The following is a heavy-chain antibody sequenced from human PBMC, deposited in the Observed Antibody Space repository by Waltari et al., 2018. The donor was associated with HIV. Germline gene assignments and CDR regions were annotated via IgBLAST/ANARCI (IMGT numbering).Heavy chain of an antibody. V-gene: IGHV3-15*01. CDR3: TTPPIAAAGSYYFDY. J-gene: IGHJ4*02. D-gene: IGHD6-13*01. Sequence: EVQLVESGGGLVKPGGSLRLSCAASGFTFSNAWMSWVRQAPGKGLEWVGRIKRKTDGGTTDYAAPVKGRFTISRDDSKNTLYLQMNSLKTEDTAVYYCTTPPIAAAGSYYFDYWGQGTLVTVSS. CDR2: IKRKTDGGTT. CDR1: GFTFSNAW.